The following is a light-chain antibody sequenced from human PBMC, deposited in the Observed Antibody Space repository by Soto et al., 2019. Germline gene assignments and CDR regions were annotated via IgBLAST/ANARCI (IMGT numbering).Light chain of an antibody. CDR2: QVF. CDR3: MQGSLWPFT. J-gene: IGKJ2*01. Sequence: DVVMTQSPLSRPVTLGQPASISCRSTQSFIHSNGNTYLTWFQQRPGQSPRRLIYQVFNRDSGVPDRFSGSGSGTDFTLKISRVEAEDVGVYYCMQGSLWPFTFGQGTRLEIK. V-gene: IGKV2-30*02. CDR1: QSFIHSNGNTY.